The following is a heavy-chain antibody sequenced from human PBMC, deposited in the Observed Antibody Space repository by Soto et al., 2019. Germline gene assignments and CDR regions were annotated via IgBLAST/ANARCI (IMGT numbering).Heavy chain of an antibody. CDR1: GFTFSSYG. V-gene: IGHV3-30*18. D-gene: IGHD6-19*01. CDR2: ISYDGSNK. CDR3: AKHSGIAVAGALDP. Sequence: PGGSLRLSCAASGFTFSSYGMHWVRQAPGKGLEWVAVISYDGSNKYYADSVKGRFTISRDNSKNTLYLQMNSLRAEDTAVYYCAKHSGIAVAGALDPWGQGTLVTVSS. J-gene: IGHJ5*02.